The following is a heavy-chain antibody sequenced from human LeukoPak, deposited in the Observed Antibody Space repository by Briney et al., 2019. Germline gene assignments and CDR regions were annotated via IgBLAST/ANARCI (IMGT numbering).Heavy chain of an antibody. CDR2: INHSGST. V-gene: IGHV4-34*01. Sequence: SETLSLTCSVSGGSISSYYWNWIRRPPGKGLEWIGEINHSGSTSYNPSLKSRVTIAEDTSKNQFSLNLNSVTAADTAIYYCARAYSPVWNGSHSLFDPWGQGTLVTVSS. J-gene: IGHJ5*02. CDR3: ARAYSPVWNGSHSLFDP. D-gene: IGHD1-26*01. CDR1: GGSISSYY.